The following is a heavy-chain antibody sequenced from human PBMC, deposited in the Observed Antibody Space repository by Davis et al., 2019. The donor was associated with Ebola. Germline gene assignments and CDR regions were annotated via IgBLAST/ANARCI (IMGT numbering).Heavy chain of an antibody. D-gene: IGHD3-10*01. V-gene: IGHV3-30*03. Sequence: GESLKISCAASGFTFSSYGMHWVRQAPGKGLEWVAVISYDGSNKYYADSVKDRFTISRDNSKNTLYLQMNSLRAEDTAVYYCARDTYYYGSGSYYYGMDVWGQGTTVTVSS. CDR3: ARDTYYYGSGSYYYGMDV. CDR1: GFTFSSYG. CDR2: ISYDGSNK. J-gene: IGHJ6*02.